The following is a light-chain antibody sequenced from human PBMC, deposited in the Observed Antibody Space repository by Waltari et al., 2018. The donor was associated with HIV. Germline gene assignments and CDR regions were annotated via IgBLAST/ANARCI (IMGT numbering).Light chain of an antibody. V-gene: IGKV4-1*01. CDR3: QQYYYIPYT. Sequence: DIVLTQSPDSLAVSLGERATINCKSSQNVLSTSSKKNFLAWYQQEPGQSPKLLIYWASNRESGVPDRFSGSGSGRNFSLTISSLQAEDVAVYFCQQYYYIPYTFGQGTKLEIK. J-gene: IGKJ2*01. CDR2: WAS. CDR1: QNVLSTSSKKNF.